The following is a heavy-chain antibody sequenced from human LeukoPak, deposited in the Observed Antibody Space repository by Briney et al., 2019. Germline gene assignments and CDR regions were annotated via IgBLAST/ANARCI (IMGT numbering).Heavy chain of an antibody. J-gene: IGHJ3*02. CDR3: ARYTSMVAFHAHGFDI. CDR2: IYYSGST. CDR1: GGSISTYY. Sequence: SETLSLTCTVSGGSISTYYWSWIRQLPGKGLEWIGYIYYSGSTTYNPSLKSRVTISVDTSKNQFSLKLSSVTAADTAVYYCARYTSMVAFHAHGFDIWGQGTMVTVSS. V-gene: IGHV4-59*01. D-gene: IGHD5-18*01.